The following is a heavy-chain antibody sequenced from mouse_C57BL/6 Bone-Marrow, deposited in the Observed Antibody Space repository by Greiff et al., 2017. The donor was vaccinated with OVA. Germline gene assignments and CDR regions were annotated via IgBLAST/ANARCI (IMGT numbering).Heavy chain of an antibody. CDR1: GFNIKDDY. Sequence: EVQLQQSGAELVRPGASVKLSCTASGFNIKDDYMHWVKQRPEQGLEWIGWIDPENGDTEYASKFQGKATITADTSSNTAYLQLSSLTSEDTAVYYCTTSLYYGSRQGYFDVWGTGTTVTVSS. V-gene: IGHV14-4*01. D-gene: IGHD1-1*01. CDR2: IDPENGDT. CDR3: TTSLYYGSRQGYFDV. J-gene: IGHJ1*03.